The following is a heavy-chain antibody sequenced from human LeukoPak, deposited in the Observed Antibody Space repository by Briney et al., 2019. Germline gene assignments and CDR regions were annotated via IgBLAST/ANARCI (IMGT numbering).Heavy chain of an antibody. J-gene: IGHJ4*02. CDR1: GASFPSAY. CDR3: ARSRSHFHLTIGYYIPPEYCADY. V-gene: IGHV4-34*01. Sequence: SETLSLTVAQCGASFPSAYYHSLRQPPGKGLEWIGEIKHSGSTNYNPSLKSRVTISVDTSKNHFSLKLSSVTAADTAVYYCARSRSHFHLTIGYYIPPEYCADYCGQGTLVTVSS. CDR2: IKHSGST. D-gene: IGHD3-3*01.